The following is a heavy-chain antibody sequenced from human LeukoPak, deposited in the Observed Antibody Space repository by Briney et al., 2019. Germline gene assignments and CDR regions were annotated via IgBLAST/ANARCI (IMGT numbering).Heavy chain of an antibody. J-gene: IGHJ4*02. Sequence: GGSLRLSCAASGFTFSSHSMNWVRQAPGKGLEWVSSISSSSSYIYYADSVKGRFTISRDNAKNSLYLQMNSLRAEDTAVYYCARVNGGGWESYYFDYWGQGTLVTVSS. D-gene: IGHD1-26*01. V-gene: IGHV3-21*01. CDR2: ISSSSSYI. CDR1: GFTFSSHS. CDR3: ARVNGGGWESYYFDY.